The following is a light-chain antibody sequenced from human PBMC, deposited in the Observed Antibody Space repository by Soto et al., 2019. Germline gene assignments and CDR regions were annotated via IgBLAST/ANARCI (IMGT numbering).Light chain of an antibody. CDR3: QQYHSPPQT. CDR2: WAS. CDR1: QSVLYSPNNKNY. Sequence: DIVMTQSPDSLAVSLGERATINCKSSQSVLYSPNNKNYLAWYQQKPGQPPKLLVYWASTRESGVPDRFSGSWSGTDFTLTINRLQAEDVAVYYCQQYHSPPQTFGQGTKVEIK. V-gene: IGKV4-1*01. J-gene: IGKJ1*01.